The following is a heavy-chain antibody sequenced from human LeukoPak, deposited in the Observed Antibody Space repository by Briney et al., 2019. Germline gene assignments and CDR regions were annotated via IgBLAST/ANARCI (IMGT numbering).Heavy chain of an antibody. CDR1: GGSISSYY. J-gene: IGHJ1*01. CDR2: IYTSGST. Sequence: KASETLSLTCTVSGGSISSYYWSWIRQPAGKGLEWIGRIYTSGSTNYNPSLKSRVTMSVDTSKNQFSLKLSSVTAADTAVYYCARSKDGYSYGTKYFQHWGQGTLVTVSS. V-gene: IGHV4-4*07. D-gene: IGHD5-18*01. CDR3: ARSKDGYSYGTKYFQH.